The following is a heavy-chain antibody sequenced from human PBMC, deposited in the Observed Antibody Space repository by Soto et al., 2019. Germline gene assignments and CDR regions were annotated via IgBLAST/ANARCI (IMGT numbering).Heavy chain of an antibody. J-gene: IGHJ4*02. Sequence: QVHLVQSGAEVKKPGASVKVSCKGSGYAFTTYGITWVRQAPGQGLERVGWISAHNGNTNTAQKLQGRATVTRDTSTSTAYMVLRSLRSADTAVYYCARGRYGDYWGQGALVTVSS. CDR3: ARGRYGDY. V-gene: IGHV1-18*01. D-gene: IGHD1-1*01. CDR2: ISAHNGNT. CDR1: GYAFTTYG.